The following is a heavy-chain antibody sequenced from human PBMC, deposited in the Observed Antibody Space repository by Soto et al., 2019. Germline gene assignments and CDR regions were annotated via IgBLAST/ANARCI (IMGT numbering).Heavy chain of an antibody. J-gene: IGHJ4*02. CDR3: AKDKDYYYDISGYSDY. V-gene: IGHV3-23*01. CDR2: ISGSGGST. Sequence: LRLSCAASGFTFSSYAMSWVRQAPGKGLEWVSAISGSGGSTYYADSVKGRFTISRDNPENTLYLQMNSLRAGDTAVYYCAKDKDYYYDISGYSDYWGQGTRVTVSS. CDR1: GFTFSSYA. D-gene: IGHD3-22*01.